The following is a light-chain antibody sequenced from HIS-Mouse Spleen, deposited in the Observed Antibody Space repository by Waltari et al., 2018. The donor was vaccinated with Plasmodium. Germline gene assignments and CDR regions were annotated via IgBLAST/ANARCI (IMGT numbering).Light chain of an antibody. Sequence: EIVLTQSPGTLSLSTGERATLPCRASQSVSSSYVAWYQQKPGQAPRLLILGASSRATGIPDSFSGSGSGTDFTLTISRLEPEEFAVYYGQQYGSSPITFGQGTRLEIK. CDR1: QSVSSSY. CDR3: QQYGSSPIT. CDR2: GAS. J-gene: IGKJ5*01. V-gene: IGKV3-20*01.